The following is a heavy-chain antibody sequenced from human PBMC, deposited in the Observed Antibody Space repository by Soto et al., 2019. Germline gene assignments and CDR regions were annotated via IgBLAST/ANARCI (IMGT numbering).Heavy chain of an antibody. CDR3: VRENEMEGVTYAFEY. CDR2: IDARSNYI. CDR1: GFRFNSYS. D-gene: IGHD1-1*01. J-gene: IGHJ4*02. Sequence: GGSLRLSCEASGFRFNSYSMNWVRQAPQKGLEWVSLIDARSNYIYYADSVKGRFTISRDNARNSLYLQMDSLRVEDTAVYYFVRENEMEGVTYAFEYWAQGSPVTVSS. V-gene: IGHV3-21*06.